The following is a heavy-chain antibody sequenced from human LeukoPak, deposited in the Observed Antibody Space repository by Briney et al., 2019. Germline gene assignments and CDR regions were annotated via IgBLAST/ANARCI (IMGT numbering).Heavy chain of an antibody. CDR2: INPNSGGT. J-gene: IGHJ4*02. D-gene: IGHD5-24*01. CDR1: GYTFTGYY. CDR3: AREMATITQTNIILLFDY. Sequence: ASVKVSCKASGYTFTGYYMHWVRQAPGQGLEWMGRINPNSGGTNYAQKFQGRVTMTRATSISTAYMELSRLRSDDTAVYYCAREMATITQTNIILLFDYWGQGTLVTVSS. V-gene: IGHV1-2*06.